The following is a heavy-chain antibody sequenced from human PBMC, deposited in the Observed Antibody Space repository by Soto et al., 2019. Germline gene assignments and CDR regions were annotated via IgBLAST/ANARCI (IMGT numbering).Heavy chain of an antibody. V-gene: IGHV1-18*04. J-gene: IGHJ6*02. CDR3: ARVGCSSTSCYTYPRYSYYYYGMDV. Sequence: GASVKVSCKASGYTFTSYGISWVRQAPGQGLEWMGWISAYNGNTNYAQKLQGRVTMTTDTSTSTAYMELRSLRSDDTAVYYCARVGCSSTSCYTYPRYSYYYYGMDVWGQGTTVTVSS. D-gene: IGHD2-2*02. CDR2: ISAYNGNT. CDR1: GYTFTSYG.